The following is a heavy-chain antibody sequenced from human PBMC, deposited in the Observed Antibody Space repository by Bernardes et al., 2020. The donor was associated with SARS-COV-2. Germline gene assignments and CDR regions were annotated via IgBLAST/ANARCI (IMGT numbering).Heavy chain of an antibody. D-gene: IGHD2-2*01. V-gene: IGHV3-23*01. J-gene: IGHJ6*03. CDR3: AKEGGARYCSSTSCYADYMDV. CDR2: ISGSGGST. CDR1: GFTFGSYA. Sequence: GGSLRLSCAASGFTFGSYAMSWVRQAPGKGLEWVSAISGSGGSTYYADSVKGRFTISRDNSKNTLYLQMNSLRAEDTAVYYCAKEGGARYCSSTSCYADYMDVWGKGTTVTVSS.